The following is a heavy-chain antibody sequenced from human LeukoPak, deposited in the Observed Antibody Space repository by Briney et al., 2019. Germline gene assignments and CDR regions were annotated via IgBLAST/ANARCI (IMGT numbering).Heavy chain of an antibody. V-gene: IGHV1-46*01. J-gene: IGHJ3*02. CDR1: GYTFTSYY. D-gene: IGHD5-12*01. Sequence: ASVKVSCKASGYTFTSYYMHWVRQASGQGLEWMGILDPSGGSTSCAQKFQGRVTMTRDTSTNTVYMDLSSLTSEDTGVYYCAREGVAITASGRGAFDIWGQGAMVTVSS. CDR3: AREGVAITASGRGAFDI. CDR2: LDPSGGST.